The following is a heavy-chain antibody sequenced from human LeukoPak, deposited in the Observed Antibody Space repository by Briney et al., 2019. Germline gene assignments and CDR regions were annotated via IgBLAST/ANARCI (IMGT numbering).Heavy chain of an antibody. D-gene: IGHD3-9*01. J-gene: IGHJ4*02. Sequence: PSETLSLTCTVSGGSVSNFHWSWIRQPPGKGLGWIGYVSYSGNTNYNATLKSRVSISVDTSKNQFSLKLRSVTAADTAVYYCARLTAVNTGDFDYWGQGTLVTVSS. CDR2: VSYSGNT. V-gene: IGHV4-59*02. CDR1: GGSVSNFH. CDR3: ARLTAVNTGDFDY.